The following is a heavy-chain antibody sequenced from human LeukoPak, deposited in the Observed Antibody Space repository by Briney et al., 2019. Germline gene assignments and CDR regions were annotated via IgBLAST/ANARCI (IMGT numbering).Heavy chain of an antibody. CDR3: AREVVSSGWYWRYYFDY. V-gene: IGHV3-48*03. Sequence: PGGSLRLSCAGSGFTFSSYEMNWVRQAPGKGLEWVSYISSSGSTIYYADSVKGRFTISRDNAKNSLYLQMNSLRAEDTAVYYCAREVVSSGWYWRYYFDYWGQGTLVTVSS. J-gene: IGHJ4*02. CDR1: GFTFSSYE. CDR2: ISSSGSTI. D-gene: IGHD6-19*01.